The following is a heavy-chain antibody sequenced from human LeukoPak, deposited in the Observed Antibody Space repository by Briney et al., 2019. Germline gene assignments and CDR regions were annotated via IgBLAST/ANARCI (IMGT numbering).Heavy chain of an antibody. J-gene: IGHJ4*02. D-gene: IGHD2-15*01. V-gene: IGHV1-69*13. CDR3: ARVSQASHRYCSAGSCYRNSFDY. Sequence: GASVKVSCKASGGTFSSYAISWVRQAPGQGLEWMGGIIPIFGTANYAQKFQGRVTITADESTSTAYMELSSLRSEDTAVCYCARVSQASHRYCSAGSCYRNSFDYWGQGTLVTVSS. CDR1: GGTFSSYA. CDR2: IIPIFGTA.